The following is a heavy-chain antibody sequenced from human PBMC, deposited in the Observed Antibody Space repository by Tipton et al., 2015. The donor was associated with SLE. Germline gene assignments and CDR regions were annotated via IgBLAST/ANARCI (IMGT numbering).Heavy chain of an antibody. CDR3: ARGYDSSGYYSLAFDY. Sequence: TLSLTCTVSGGSNSSSSYYWGWIRQPPGKGLEWIGSIYYSGSTYYNPSLKSRVTISVDTSKNQFSLKLSSVTAADTAVYYCARGYDSSGYYSLAFDYWGQGTLVTVSS. D-gene: IGHD3-22*01. V-gene: IGHV4-39*01. CDR2: IYYSGST. J-gene: IGHJ4*02. CDR1: GGSNSSSSYY.